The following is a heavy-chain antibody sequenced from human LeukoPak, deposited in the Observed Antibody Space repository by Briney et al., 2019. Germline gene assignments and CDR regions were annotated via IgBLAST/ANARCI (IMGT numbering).Heavy chain of an antibody. Sequence: SETLSLTCTVSGGSISSYYWSWIRQPAGKGLEWIGRIYTSGSANYNPSLKSRVTMSVDTSKNQFSLKLSSVTAAGTAVYYCARDGSGSLGRDAFDIWGQGTMVTVSS. D-gene: IGHD3-22*01. V-gene: IGHV4-4*07. CDR3: ARDGSGSLGRDAFDI. CDR2: IYTSGSA. CDR1: GGSISSYY. J-gene: IGHJ3*02.